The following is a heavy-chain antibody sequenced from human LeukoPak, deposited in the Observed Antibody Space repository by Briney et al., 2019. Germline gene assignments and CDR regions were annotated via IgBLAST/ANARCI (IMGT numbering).Heavy chain of an antibody. J-gene: IGHJ4*02. V-gene: IGHV1-2*02. CDR3: ASNVAAAGTDY. D-gene: IGHD6-13*01. CDR1: GGTFSSYA. Sequence: ASVKVSCKASGGTFSSYAISWVRQAPGQGLEWMGWINPNSGGTNYAQKFQGRATMTRDTSISTAYMELSRLRSDDTAVYYCASNVAAAGTDYWGQGTLVTVSS. CDR2: INPNSGGT.